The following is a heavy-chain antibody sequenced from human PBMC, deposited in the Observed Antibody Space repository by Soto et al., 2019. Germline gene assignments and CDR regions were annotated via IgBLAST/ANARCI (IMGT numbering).Heavy chain of an antibody. CDR3: ATRGGFDF. V-gene: IGHV3-23*01. J-gene: IGHJ3*01. CDR2: ISIRGDYR. Sequence: EGQLLQSGGGLVQPGESLRLSCAASGFTFSSSGMSWVRQAPGKGLEWVSSISIRGDYRYYADSVKGRFTISRDNSKNTLYLQMSSLTAEDTALHYCATRGGFDFWGQGTMVAVSS. CDR1: GFTFSSSG. D-gene: IGHD2-15*01.